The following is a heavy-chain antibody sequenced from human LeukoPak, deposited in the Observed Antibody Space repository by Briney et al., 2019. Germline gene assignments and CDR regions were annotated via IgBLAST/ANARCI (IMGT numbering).Heavy chain of an antibody. V-gene: IGHV3-23*01. Sequence: PGGSLRLSCAASGFTFSSHGINWVRQAPGKGLEWVSGISPSGDITYYTDSVQGRFTISRDNSKNMMYVQMNSLRAEDTAVYYCAKDLWELLLSGTGDAFDIWGQGTMVTVSS. CDR1: GFTFSSHG. CDR3: AKDLWELLLSGTGDAFDI. D-gene: IGHD1-26*01. CDR2: ISPSGDIT. J-gene: IGHJ3*02.